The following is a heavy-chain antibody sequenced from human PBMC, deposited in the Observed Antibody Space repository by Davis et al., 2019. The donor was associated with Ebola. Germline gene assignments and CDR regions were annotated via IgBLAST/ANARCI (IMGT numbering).Heavy chain of an antibody. J-gene: IGHJ4*02. D-gene: IGHD3-22*01. V-gene: IGHV4-59*01. CDR1: GGSISNYY. CDR2: IHYSGTT. Sequence: PGGSLRLSCTVSGGSISNYYCSWIRQPPGEGLEWIGLIHYSGTTSYSPSLKSRVTISIDTSKNQFSLKLTSVTAADTAVYFCAGGNSGYFVSPFDYWGQGTLVTVSS. CDR3: AGGNSGYFVSPFDY.